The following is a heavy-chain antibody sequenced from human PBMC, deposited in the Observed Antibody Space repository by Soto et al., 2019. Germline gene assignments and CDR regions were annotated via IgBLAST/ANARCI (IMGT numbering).Heavy chain of an antibody. Sequence: EVQLLESGGGLVQPGGSLRLSCAASGFTFSSYAMSWVRQAPGKGLEWVSAISGSGGSTYYADAVKGRFTISRDKSKNKRFLYMQSRRARATAVYDCSSDSGSYYFFYYIDVLGKGTTVTVSS. J-gene: IGHJ6*03. CDR2: ISGSGGST. V-gene: IGHV3-23*01. D-gene: IGHD6-6*01. CDR1: GFTFSSYA. CDR3: SSDSGSYYFFYYIDV.